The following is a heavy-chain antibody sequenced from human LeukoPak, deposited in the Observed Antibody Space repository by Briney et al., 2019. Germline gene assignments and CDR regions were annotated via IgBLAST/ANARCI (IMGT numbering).Heavy chain of an antibody. J-gene: IGHJ4*02. CDR2: INAYNGNT. Sequence: ASVKVSCMATGCIFTTCGISGLQQAPGQGLEWMGWINAYNGNTIYAQKLQGRVTMTTDTSASTAYMELRSLRSDDTAVYYCARASDLDSFDYWGQGTLVTVSS. V-gene: IGHV1-18*01. CDR1: GCIFTTCG. CDR3: ARASDLDSFDY.